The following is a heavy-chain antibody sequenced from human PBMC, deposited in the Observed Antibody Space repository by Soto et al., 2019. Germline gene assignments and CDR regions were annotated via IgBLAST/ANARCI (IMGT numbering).Heavy chain of an antibody. D-gene: IGHD3-10*01. CDR3: ARGLGPLRGGMDV. CDR2: ISYDGSNK. J-gene: IGHJ6*02. Sequence: QVQLVESGGGVVQPGRSLRLSCAASGFTFSSYAMHWVRQAPGKGLEWVAVISYDGSNKYYADSVKGRFTISRDNSKNTLYLQMNSLRAEDMAVYYCARGLGPLRGGMDVWGQGTTVTVSS. CDR1: GFTFSSYA. V-gene: IGHV3-30-3*01.